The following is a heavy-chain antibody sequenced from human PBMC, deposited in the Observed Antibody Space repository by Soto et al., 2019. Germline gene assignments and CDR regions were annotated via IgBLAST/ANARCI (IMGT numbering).Heavy chain of an antibody. CDR2: VFPDGST. V-gene: IGHV4-4*02. CDR3: ARVLSGNTEWFDP. D-gene: IGHD5-18*01. CDR1: GVSVTAGNL. Sequence: QVHLQESGPGLVKPWGTLSLTCAVSGVSVTAGNLWSWVRQSPGKGLEWIGEVFPDGSTNYNPSLKSRVTISLDKSQNHFSLILTSVTAADTALYYCARVLSGNTEWFDPWGQGTLVTVSS. J-gene: IGHJ5*02.